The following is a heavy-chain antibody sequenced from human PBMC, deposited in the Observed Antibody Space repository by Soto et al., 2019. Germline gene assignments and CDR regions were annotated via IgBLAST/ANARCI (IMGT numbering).Heavy chain of an antibody. CDR1: GGTFSSYA. Sequence: SVKVSCKASGGTFSSYAISWVRQAPGQGLEWMGGIIPIFGTANYAQKFQGRVTITADESTSTAYMELSSLRSEDTAVYYCGSGSYYSAPRYYYYYYGMDVWGQGTTVTVSS. CDR2: IIPIFGTA. J-gene: IGHJ6*02. CDR3: GSGSYYSAPRYYYYYYGMDV. V-gene: IGHV1-69*13. D-gene: IGHD3-10*01.